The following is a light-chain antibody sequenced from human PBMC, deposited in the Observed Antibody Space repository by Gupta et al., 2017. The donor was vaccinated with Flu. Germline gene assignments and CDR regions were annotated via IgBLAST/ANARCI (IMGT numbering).Light chain of an antibody. CDR3: TSRDSSRSRWV. J-gene: IGLJ3*02. V-gene: IGLV3-19*01. CDR1: SLRTSY. Sequence: EDTVRLTCPAASLRTSYALRYPQHPGQAPILLIYSNNHRPSGIPDRFSGSSSSTTASLTITGPQAEDEADYYCTSRDSSRSRWVFGGGTKLTVL. CDR2: SNN.